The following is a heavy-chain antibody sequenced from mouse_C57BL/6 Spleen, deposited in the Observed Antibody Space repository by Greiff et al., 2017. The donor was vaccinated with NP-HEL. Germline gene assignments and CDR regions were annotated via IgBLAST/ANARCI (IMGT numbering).Heavy chain of an antibody. CDR2: IHPNSGST. V-gene: IGHV1-64*01. CDR3: ARSDYGSSYYFDY. J-gene: IGHJ2*01. D-gene: IGHD1-1*01. Sequence: VQLQQPGAELVKPGASVKLSCKASGYTFTSYWMHWVKQRPGQGLEWIGMIHPNSGSTNYNEKFKSKATLTVDKSSSTAYMQLSSLTSEDSAFYYCARSDYGSSYYFDYWGQGTTLTVSS. CDR1: GYTFTSYW.